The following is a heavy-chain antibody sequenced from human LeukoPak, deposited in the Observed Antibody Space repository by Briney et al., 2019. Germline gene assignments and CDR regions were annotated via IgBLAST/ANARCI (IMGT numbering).Heavy chain of an antibody. CDR1: GYTFTSYG. Sequence: GASVKVSCKASGYTFTSYGISWVRQAPGQGLEWMEWISAYNGNTNYAQKLQGRVTMTTDTSTSTAYMELRSLRSDDTAVYYCARPSYCSSTSCSYYFDYWGQGTLVTVSS. J-gene: IGHJ4*02. CDR3: ARPSYCSSTSCSYYFDY. D-gene: IGHD2-2*01. V-gene: IGHV1-18*01. CDR2: ISAYNGNT.